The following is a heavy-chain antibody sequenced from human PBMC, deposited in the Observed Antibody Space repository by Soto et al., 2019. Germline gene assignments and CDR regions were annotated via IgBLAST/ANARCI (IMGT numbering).Heavy chain of an antibody. D-gene: IGHD3-22*01. V-gene: IGHV4-30-4*01. CDR2: IYYSGST. Sequence: QVQLQESGPGLVKPSQTLSLTCTVSGGSISSGDYYWRWIRQPPGKGLEWIGYIYYSGSTYYNPSRKSRVTISVDTSKNQFSLKLSSVTAAETAVYYCARDLNDSSGYGMDVWGQGTTVTVSS. CDR3: ARDLNDSSGYGMDV. J-gene: IGHJ6*02. CDR1: GGSISSGDYY.